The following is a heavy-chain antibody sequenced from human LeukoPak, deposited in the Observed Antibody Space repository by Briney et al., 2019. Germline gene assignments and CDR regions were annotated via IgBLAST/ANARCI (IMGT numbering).Heavy chain of an antibody. J-gene: IGHJ4*02. CDR1: GFTFTSYA. CDR2: IIGSAVNT. CDR3: AKYTSGTSYRGLDQ. D-gene: IGHD3-10*01. V-gene: IGHV3-23*01. Sequence: GGSLRLSCAASGFTFTSYAMGWVRQAPGKGLEWVSTIIGSAVNTYYADSVKGRFTISRDDSKNTVYLQMNSLRAEDTAVYSCAKYTSGTSYRGLDQWGQGTLVTVSS.